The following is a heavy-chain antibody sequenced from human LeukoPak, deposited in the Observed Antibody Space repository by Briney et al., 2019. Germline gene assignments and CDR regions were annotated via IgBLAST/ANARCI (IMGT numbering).Heavy chain of an antibody. V-gene: IGHV3-11*04. Sequence: GGSLRLSCAASGFTFSDYYMSWIRQAPGKGLEWVSYISSSGSTIYYADSVKGRFTISRDNAKNSLYLQMDSLRAEDTAVYYCARAPYCSGGSCYSAKHPVNYFDYWGQGTLVTVS. CDR1: GFTFSDYY. D-gene: IGHD2-15*01. CDR2: ISSSGSTI. CDR3: ARAPYCSGGSCYSAKHPVNYFDY. J-gene: IGHJ4*02.